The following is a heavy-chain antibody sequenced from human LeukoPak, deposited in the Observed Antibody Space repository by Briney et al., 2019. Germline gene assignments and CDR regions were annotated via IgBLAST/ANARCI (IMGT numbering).Heavy chain of an antibody. J-gene: IGHJ5*02. CDR3: ARGSPRDYDSSGYYYGLDP. V-gene: IGHV4-34*01. Sequence: SETLSLTCAVSSGSFSGYYWSWVRQPPGGGLAWIGEVSHGRSTNYHPSLKSRVTLSLDTSKNQFSLKLTSVTAADTAVYYCARGSPRDYDSSGYYYGLDPWGQGTLVAVSS. CDR1: SGSFSGYY. D-gene: IGHD3-22*01. CDR2: VSHGRST.